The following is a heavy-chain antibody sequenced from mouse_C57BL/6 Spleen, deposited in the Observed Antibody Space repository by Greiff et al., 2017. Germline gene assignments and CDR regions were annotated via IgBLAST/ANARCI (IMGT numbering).Heavy chain of an antibody. CDR2: INPNNGGT. J-gene: IGHJ4*01. V-gene: IGHV1-18*01. CDR3: ARGIYYGNYVEAMDY. D-gene: IGHD2-1*01. Sequence: EVQLQESGPELVKPGASVKIPCKASGYTFTDYNMDWVKQSHGKSLEWIGDINPNNGGTIYNQKFKGKATLTVDKSSSTAYMELRRLTSEDTAVYYCARGIYYGNYVEAMDYWGQGTSVTVSS. CDR1: GYTFTDYN.